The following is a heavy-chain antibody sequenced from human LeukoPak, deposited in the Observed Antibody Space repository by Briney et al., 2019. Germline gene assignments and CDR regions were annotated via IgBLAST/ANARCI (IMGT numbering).Heavy chain of an antibody. CDR3: AKGPKQLVLRYYFDY. CDR2: MKQDGSGK. J-gene: IGHJ4*02. D-gene: IGHD6-13*01. Sequence: GGSLRLSCAASGFTFSNYWMSWVRLAPGKGPEWVANMKQDGSGKYYVDSVKGRFTISRDNSKNTLYLQMNSLRAEDTAVYYCAKGPKQLVLRYYFDYWGQGTLVTVSS. CDR1: GFTFSNYW. V-gene: IGHV3-7*03.